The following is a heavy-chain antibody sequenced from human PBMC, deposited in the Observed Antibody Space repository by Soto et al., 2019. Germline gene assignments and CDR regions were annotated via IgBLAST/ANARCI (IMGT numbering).Heavy chain of an antibody. Sequence: SETLSLTCTVSGGSISSYYWTWIRQSPGKGLEWIGYIYYSGSTNYNPSLKSRVTISVDTSKNQFSLKLSSVTAADTAVYYCARLYSSSWYIDYWGQGTLVTVSS. D-gene: IGHD6-13*01. CDR2: IYYSGST. J-gene: IGHJ4*02. CDR1: GGSISSYY. CDR3: ARLYSSSWYIDY. V-gene: IGHV4-59*12.